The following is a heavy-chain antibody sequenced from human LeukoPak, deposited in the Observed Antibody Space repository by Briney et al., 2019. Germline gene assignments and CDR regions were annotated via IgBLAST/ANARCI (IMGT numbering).Heavy chain of an antibody. CDR2: ISSSSSTI. J-gene: IGHJ3*02. V-gene: IGHV3-48*01. D-gene: IGHD2-2*01. CDR1: GFTFSSYS. Sequence: GGSLRLSCAASGFTFSSYSMNWVRQAPGKGLEWVSYISSSSSTIYYADSVNGRFTISRDNAKNSLYLQMNSLRAEDTAVYYCARVGCSSTSCYVGDAFDIRGQGTMVTVSS. CDR3: ARVGCSSTSCYVGDAFDI.